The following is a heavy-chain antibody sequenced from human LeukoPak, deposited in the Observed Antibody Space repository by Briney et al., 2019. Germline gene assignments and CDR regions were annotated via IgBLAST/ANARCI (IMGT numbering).Heavy chain of an antibody. V-gene: IGHV3-21*01. Sequence: GGSPRDSCVASGYTFSSYSINWVRHAPGKGLEWVSSISVRSNYIYYADSVRGRFSISRDDARDSLYLQMNSLRAEDTAVYFCVRLRRNSDTSGFYQYCDFWGQGTLVTVSS. CDR2: ISVRSNYI. CDR1: GYTFSSYS. J-gene: IGHJ4*02. D-gene: IGHD3-22*01. CDR3: VRLRRNSDTSGFYQYCDF.